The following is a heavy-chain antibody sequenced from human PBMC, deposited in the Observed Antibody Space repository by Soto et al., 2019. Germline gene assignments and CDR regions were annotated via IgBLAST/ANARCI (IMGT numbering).Heavy chain of an antibody. CDR1: GASISSYY. V-gene: IGHV4-59*01. D-gene: IGHD5-12*01. J-gene: IGHJ3*01. CDR2: IYYSGNT. Sequence: QVQLQESGPRLVKPSETLSLTCTVSGASISSYYWSWIQQPPGKALEWIGYIYYSGNTNYIPSLKRRVPISVDTSTTHFSLKLSSVTAADTAVYYCASGRPRAGYNSGPSDFDLWGQGTMVTVSS. CDR3: ASGRPRAGYNSGPSDFDL.